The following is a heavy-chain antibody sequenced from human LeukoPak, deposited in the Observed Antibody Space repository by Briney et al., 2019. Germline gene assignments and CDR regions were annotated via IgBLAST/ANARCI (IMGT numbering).Heavy chain of an antibody. Sequence: GGSLRLSCAASGFTFSTYEMNWVRQAPGEGLEWISYISGSGSSVKYADSVKGRFTISRDNAKNSLYLQMNSLRAEDTAVYYCARDGITIGKGLDYWGQGTLVTVSS. D-gene: IGHD3-10*01. V-gene: IGHV3-48*03. CDR1: GFTFSTYE. CDR3: ARDGITIGKGLDY. CDR2: ISGSGSSV. J-gene: IGHJ4*02.